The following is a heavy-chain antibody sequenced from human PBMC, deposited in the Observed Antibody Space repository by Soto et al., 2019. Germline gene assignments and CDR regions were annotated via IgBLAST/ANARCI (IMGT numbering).Heavy chain of an antibody. CDR1: GFTLSSYG. CDR2: IWKDGSNK. CDR3: ATYPSAAGTG. J-gene: IGHJ4*02. V-gene: IGHV3-33*01. D-gene: IGHD6-13*01. Sequence: QVQLVESGGGVVPPGRSLRLSCGASGFTLSSYGMHWVRQAQGKGLEWVAVIWKDGSNKYYADSVKGRFTISRDNSKNTLYLQMNSLRAEDTAVYYCATYPSAAGTGWGQGTLVTVSS.